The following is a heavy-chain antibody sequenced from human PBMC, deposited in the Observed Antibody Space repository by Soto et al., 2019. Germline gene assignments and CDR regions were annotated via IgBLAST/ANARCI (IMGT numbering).Heavy chain of an antibody. CDR1: GGTFSSYA. CDR3: ASSMIVVVKYYYYGMHV. J-gene: IGHJ6*02. V-gene: IGHV1-69*13. D-gene: IGHD3-22*01. Sequence: ASVKVSCKASGGTFSSYAIGWVRQAPGQGLEWMGGIIPIFGTANYAQKFQGRVTITADESTSTAYMELSSLRSEDTAVYYCASSMIVVVKYYYYGMHVWGQGTTVTVS. CDR2: IIPIFGTA.